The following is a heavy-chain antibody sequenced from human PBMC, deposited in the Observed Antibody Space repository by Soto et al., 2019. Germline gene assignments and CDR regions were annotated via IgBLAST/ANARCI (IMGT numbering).Heavy chain of an antibody. D-gene: IGHD5-12*01. Sequence: SETLSLTCTVSGGSVSSGSYYWSWIRQPPGKGLEWIGYIYYSGSTNYNPSLKSRVTISVDTSKNQFSLKLSSVTAADTAVYYCARGSGYEFDYWGQGTLVTVSS. CDR3: ARGSGYEFDY. J-gene: IGHJ4*02. CDR2: IYYSGST. V-gene: IGHV4-61*01. CDR1: GGSVSSGSYY.